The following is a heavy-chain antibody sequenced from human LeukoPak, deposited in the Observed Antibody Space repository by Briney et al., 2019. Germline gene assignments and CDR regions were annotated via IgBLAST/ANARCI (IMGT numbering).Heavy chain of an antibody. CDR3: ARTTMVRGVEFDP. D-gene: IGHD3-10*01. CDR1: GYTFTSYY. J-gene: IGHJ5*02. Sequence: ASVKVSCKASGYTFTSYYIHWVRQAPGQGLEWMGIINPSGGSTSYAQKFRGRVTMTRDTSTSTVYMELSSLRSEDTAVYCCARTTMVRGVEFDPWGQGTLVTVSS. V-gene: IGHV1-46*01. CDR2: INPSGGST.